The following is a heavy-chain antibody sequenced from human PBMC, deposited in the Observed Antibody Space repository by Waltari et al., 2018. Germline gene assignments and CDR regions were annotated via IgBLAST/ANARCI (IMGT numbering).Heavy chain of an antibody. D-gene: IGHD3-3*01. CDR1: GGSISSYY. Sequence: QVQLQESGPGLVKPSETLSLTCTVSGGSISSYYWSWIRQTPGKGLEWIGYIYTSGSTNYNPSLKSRVTISVDTSKNQFSLKLSSVTAADTAVYYCARVGVDFWSGYWPDVWGKGTTVTVSS. V-gene: IGHV4-4*09. CDR3: ARVGVDFWSGYWPDV. CDR2: IYTSGST. J-gene: IGHJ6*04.